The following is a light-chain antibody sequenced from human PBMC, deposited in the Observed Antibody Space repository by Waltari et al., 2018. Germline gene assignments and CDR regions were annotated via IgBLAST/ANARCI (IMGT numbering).Light chain of an antibody. CDR1: SSDVGAHNY. CDR3: TSYTSADTYI. V-gene: IGLV2-14*03. Sequence: QSALTQPASVSGSPGQSITISCTGTSSDVGAHNYVSWYLQHPAKVPKLIFYDVTNRHAGVSGGFAGSKSGNTASLTISGLQGEDEADYFCTSYTSADTYIFGTGTTVTVL. CDR2: DVT. J-gene: IGLJ1*01.